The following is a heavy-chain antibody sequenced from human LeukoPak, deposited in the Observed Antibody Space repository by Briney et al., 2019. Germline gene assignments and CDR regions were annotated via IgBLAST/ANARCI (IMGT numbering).Heavy chain of an antibody. Sequence: GASVKVSFTASGGTFSSYAISWVRQAPGQGLEWMGGIIPIFGTANYAQKFQGRVTITADESTSTAYMELSSLRSEDTAVYYCARDRVGLQLAYWGQGTLVTVSS. V-gene: IGHV1-69*13. J-gene: IGHJ4*02. D-gene: IGHD5-18*01. CDR2: IIPIFGTA. CDR1: GGTFSSYA. CDR3: ARDRVGLQLAY.